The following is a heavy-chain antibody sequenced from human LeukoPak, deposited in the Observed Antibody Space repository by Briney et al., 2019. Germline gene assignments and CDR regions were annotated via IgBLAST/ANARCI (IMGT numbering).Heavy chain of an antibody. CDR3: ARGPALTIVGATFGYYYGMDV. J-gene: IGHJ6*02. V-gene: IGHV4-59*01. D-gene: IGHD1-26*01. CDR1: GGSISSYY. Sequence: SETLSLTCTVSGGSISSYYWSWIRQPPGKGLEWIGYIYYSGSTNYNPSLKSRVTISVDTSKNQFSLKLSSVTAADTAVYYCARGPALTIVGATFGYYYGMDVWGQGTTVTVSS. CDR2: IYYSGST.